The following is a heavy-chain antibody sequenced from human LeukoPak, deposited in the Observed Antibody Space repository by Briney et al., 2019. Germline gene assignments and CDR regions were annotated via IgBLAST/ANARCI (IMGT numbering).Heavy chain of an antibody. J-gene: IGHJ5*02. V-gene: IGHV4-59*12. D-gene: IGHD2-8*01. CDR1: GASLSSSY. CDR3: ARDSVYATNWYDP. Sequence: SETLSLTCTVSGASLSSSYWNWIRQSPGKGLEWIGYISHTGSTNYNPSLKSRVTLSVDTSKNSFSLKLTSVTAADTAVYYCARDSVYATNWYDPWGQGILVTVSS. CDR2: ISHTGST.